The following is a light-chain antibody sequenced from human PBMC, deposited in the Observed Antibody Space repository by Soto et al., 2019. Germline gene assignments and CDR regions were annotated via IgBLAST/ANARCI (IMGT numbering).Light chain of an antibody. Sequence: IVLTPSPATLSVSPGERATLSCRASQSVNKHLAWYQHRPGQAPRLLIYDTSYRAAGIPARFSGSGSGTDFTLTISSIEPEDLAVYYCQHPGTFGPGTKVEIK. CDR1: QSVNKH. CDR3: QHPGT. J-gene: IGKJ3*01. CDR2: DTS. V-gene: IGKV3-11*01.